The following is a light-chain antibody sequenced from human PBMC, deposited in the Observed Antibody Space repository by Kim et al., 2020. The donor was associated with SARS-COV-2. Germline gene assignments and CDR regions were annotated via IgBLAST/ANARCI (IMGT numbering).Light chain of an antibody. Sequence: SASVGDGVTSTCRASQSLNNWLAWYQQKPGKAPKLLIYDASSLESGVPSRFGGSGSGTEFTLTITSLQPDDFATYYCQQYEAFPLTFGGGTKVEIK. CDR2: DAS. J-gene: IGKJ4*01. V-gene: IGKV1-5*01. CDR3: QQYEAFPLT. CDR1: QSLNNW.